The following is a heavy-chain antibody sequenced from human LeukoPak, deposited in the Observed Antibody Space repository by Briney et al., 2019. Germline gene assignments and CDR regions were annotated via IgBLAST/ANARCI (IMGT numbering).Heavy chain of an antibody. CDR1: GYTFTGYY. Sequence: ASVKVSCKASGYTFTGYYMHWVRRAPGQGLEWMGWINPNSGGTNYAQKFQGRVTMTRDTSISTAYMELSRLRSDDTAVYYCARGPSGWYVYFDYWGQGTLVTVSS. J-gene: IGHJ4*02. CDR2: INPNSGGT. D-gene: IGHD6-19*01. CDR3: ARGPSGWYVYFDY. V-gene: IGHV1-2*02.